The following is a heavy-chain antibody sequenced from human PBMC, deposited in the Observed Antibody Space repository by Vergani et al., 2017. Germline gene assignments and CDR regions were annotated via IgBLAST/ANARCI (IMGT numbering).Heavy chain of an antibody. J-gene: IGHJ6*02. Sequence: LEESGGGSVKPGGSLRLSCAASGFTFSSYSMNWVRQAPGKGLEWVSYISSSSSTIYYADSVKGRFTISRDNAKNSLYLQMNSLRAEDTAVYYCARGYDSSGYWYYYYYGMDVWGQGTTVTVSS. CDR3: ARGYDSSGYWYYYYYGMDV. V-gene: IGHV3-48*01. D-gene: IGHD3-22*01. CDR1: GFTFSSYS. CDR2: ISSSSSTI.